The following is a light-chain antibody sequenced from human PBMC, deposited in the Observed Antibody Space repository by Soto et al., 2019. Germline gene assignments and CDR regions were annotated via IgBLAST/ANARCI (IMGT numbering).Light chain of an antibody. CDR1: SSNIGAGYD. CDR3: QYYASSLSYV. V-gene: IGLV1-40*01. Sequence: QSVLTQPPSVSGAPGQRVTISCTGSSSNIGAGYDVHWYQQLPGTAPKLLIYGNSNRPSGVPDRFSGSKSGTSASLANTGLQAEEEADYYCQYYASSLSYVFGTGTKLTVL. J-gene: IGLJ1*01. CDR2: GNS.